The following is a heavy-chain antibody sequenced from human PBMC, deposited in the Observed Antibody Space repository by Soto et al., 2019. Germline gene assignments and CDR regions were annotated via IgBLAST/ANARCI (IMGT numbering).Heavy chain of an antibody. D-gene: IGHD3-10*01. CDR2: VSPLFRTS. CDR3: ARVLYYGSGRYSPYGMDV. V-gene: IGHV1-69*01. CDR1: GVSFNNNG. J-gene: IGHJ6*02. Sequence: QVQLVQSGAELKKPGSSVKVSCKTSGVSFNNNGIGWVRQAPGHGLEWMGGVSPLFRTSNYARKFQGRISSTADASTGTVNMKLSSLTSEDTAQYYCARVLYYGSGRYSPYGMDVWGQGTTVTVSS.